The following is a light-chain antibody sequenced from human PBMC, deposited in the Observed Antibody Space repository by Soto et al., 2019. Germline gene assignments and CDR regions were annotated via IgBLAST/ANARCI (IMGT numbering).Light chain of an antibody. V-gene: IGKV1-39*01. CDR3: QQSDSMPRS. CDR2: GAS. J-gene: IGKJ1*01. Sequence: DIQMTQSPSSLSASVGDRVTITCRASQSIRGYLNWYQQKRGKAPNLLIYGASNLQSGVPSRFSGSGSGTEFTLTISSLQPEDFATYYCQQSDSMPRSFGHGSKVEIK. CDR1: QSIRGY.